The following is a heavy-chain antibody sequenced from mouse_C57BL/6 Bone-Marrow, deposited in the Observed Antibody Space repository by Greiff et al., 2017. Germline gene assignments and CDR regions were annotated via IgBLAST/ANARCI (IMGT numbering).Heavy chain of an antibody. CDR3: ARYDYDVAWFAY. D-gene: IGHD2-4*01. CDR2: IHPNSGST. CDR1: GYTFTSYW. Sequence: QVQLQQPGAELVKPGASVKLSCKASGYTFTSYWMHWVNQRPGQGLEWIGMIHPNSGSTNYNEKFKSKATLTVDKSSSTAYMQLSSLTSEDSAVYYCARYDYDVAWFAYWGQGTLVTVSA. V-gene: IGHV1-64*01. J-gene: IGHJ3*01.